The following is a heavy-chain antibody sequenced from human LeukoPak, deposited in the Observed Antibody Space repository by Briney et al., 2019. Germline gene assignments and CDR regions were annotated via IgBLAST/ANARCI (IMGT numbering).Heavy chain of an antibody. CDR3: ARDPYSGSYGPYYYYYMDV. J-gene: IGHJ6*03. CDR2: MSWNSGIL. Sequence: GGSLRLSCAASGFTFDDYGMHWVRQVPGKGLEWVSGMSWNSGILGYADFVKGRFTISRDNSKNTLYLQMNSLRVEDTAVYYCARDPYSGSYGPYYYYYMDVWGEGTTVTISS. CDR1: GFTFDDYG. D-gene: IGHD1-26*01. V-gene: IGHV3-9*01.